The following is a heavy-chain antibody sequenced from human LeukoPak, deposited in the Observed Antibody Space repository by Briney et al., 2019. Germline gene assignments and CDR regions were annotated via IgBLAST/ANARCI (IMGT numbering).Heavy chain of an antibody. Sequence: SQTLSLTCAISGDSVSSNSVAWNWIRQSPSRGLEWLGSTYHRSKWYNDYALSVKSRITINPDTSKNQFSLQLNSVTPEDTAVYYCARDRGSLRYYFDYWGQGTLVTVSS. CDR3: ARDRGSLRYYFDY. CDR1: GDSVSSNSVA. D-gene: IGHD1-26*01. V-gene: IGHV6-1*01. CDR2: TYHRSKWYN. J-gene: IGHJ4*02.